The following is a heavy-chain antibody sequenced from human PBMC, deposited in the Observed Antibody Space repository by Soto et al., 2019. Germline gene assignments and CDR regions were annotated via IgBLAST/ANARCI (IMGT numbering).Heavy chain of an antibody. J-gene: IGHJ6*02. V-gene: IGHV4-34*01. Sequence: SDTLSLTCAVYGVSFSGYDCSWIRQPAGKGLEWIGEINHSGCTNYNPSLKSRVTISVDTSKNQFSLKLSSVTASDPAVYYCPGRGQLVGAMDVWGQGTTVTVSS. D-gene: IGHD6-13*01. CDR3: PGRGQLVGAMDV. CDR2: INHSGCT. CDR1: GVSFSGYD.